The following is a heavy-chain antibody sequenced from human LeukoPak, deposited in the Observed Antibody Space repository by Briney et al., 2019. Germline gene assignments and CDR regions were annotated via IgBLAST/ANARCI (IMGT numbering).Heavy chain of an antibody. Sequence: ASVKLSCKASGYTFSSYGISWVRQSPGQGLEWMGCFNAYDGKTIYAQKLQGRVTMTKDTSTSTAYMELRSLRSDDTAVYYCARDGGIYNSCGTLDYWGQGTLVTVSS. CDR1: GYTFSSYG. D-gene: IGHD3-22*01. V-gene: IGHV1-18*01. CDR3: ARDGGIYNSCGTLDY. J-gene: IGHJ4*02. CDR2: FNAYDGKT.